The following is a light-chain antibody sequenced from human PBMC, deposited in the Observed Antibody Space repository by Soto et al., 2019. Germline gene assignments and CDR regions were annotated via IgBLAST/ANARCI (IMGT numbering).Light chain of an antibody. J-gene: IGKJ2*01. CDR2: DAS. CDR3: QQYDNLPT. V-gene: IGKV1-33*01. Sequence: DIQMNKSPSSLSASVGDRVTITCQASQDISNYLNWYQQKPGKAPKLLIYDASNLETGVPSRFSGSGSGTDFTFTISSLQPEDIATYYCQQYDNLPTFGQGTKLEIK. CDR1: QDISNY.